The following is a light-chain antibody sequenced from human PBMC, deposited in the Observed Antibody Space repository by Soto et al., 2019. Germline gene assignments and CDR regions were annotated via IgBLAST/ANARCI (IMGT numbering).Light chain of an antibody. V-gene: IGLV2-23*02. Sequence: QSALTQPASVSGSPGQSITISCTGTSSDVGSHNLVSWYQQHPGQAPKLMIYEVSKRPLGVSARFSASKSGTTASLTISGLQAEDEADYYCCSYVGSRAVFGGGTQLTVL. CDR1: SSDVGSHNL. J-gene: IGLJ7*01. CDR2: EVS. CDR3: CSYVGSRAV.